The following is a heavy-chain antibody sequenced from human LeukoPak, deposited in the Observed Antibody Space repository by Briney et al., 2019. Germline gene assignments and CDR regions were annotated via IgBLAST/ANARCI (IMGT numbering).Heavy chain of an antibody. CDR1: GFTFDNYA. J-gene: IGHJ6*02. CDR3: AKVPIVPAAMGIYYYYYGMDV. V-gene: IGHV3-23*01. Sequence: GGSLRLSCAASGFTFDNYAMSWVRQAPGTGLEWVSAINEDGHRTYYAGSVTGRFTISRDNSKSTLFLQMDSLRADDTAVYYCAKVPIVPAAMGIYYYYYGMDVWGQGTTVTVSS. D-gene: IGHD2-2*01. CDR2: INEDGHRT.